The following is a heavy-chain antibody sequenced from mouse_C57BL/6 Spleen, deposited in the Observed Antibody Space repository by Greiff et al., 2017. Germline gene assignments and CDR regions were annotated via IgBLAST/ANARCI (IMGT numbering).Heavy chain of an antibody. CDR2: IDPETGGT. Sequence: QVQLQQSGAELVRPGASVTLSCKASGYTFTDYEMHWVKQTPVHGLEWIGAIDPETGGTAYNQKFKGKAILTADKSSSTAYMELRSLTSEDSAVYYWTRGGGVQGYYFDYWGKGTTLTVSS. J-gene: IGHJ2*01. CDR3: TRGGGVQGYYFDY. CDR1: GYTFTDYE. D-gene: IGHD2-14*01. V-gene: IGHV1-15*01.